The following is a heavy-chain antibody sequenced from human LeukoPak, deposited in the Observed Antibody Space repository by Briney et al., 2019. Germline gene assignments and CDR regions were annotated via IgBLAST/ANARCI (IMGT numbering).Heavy chain of an antibody. D-gene: IGHD6-13*01. CDR1: GGPISSNTDL. Sequence: PWETLSLTCTVSGGPISSNTDLWPSIRRPPGKGLGWLGCICYCGSTNYNPSLQSRVTISVDTSKNQFSLKLTSVTAADTDVYYCASRGVAADYDAFDIWGQGTMVTVSS. CDR3: ASRGVAADYDAFDI. CDR2: ICYCGST. J-gene: IGHJ3*02. V-gene: IGHV4-39*07.